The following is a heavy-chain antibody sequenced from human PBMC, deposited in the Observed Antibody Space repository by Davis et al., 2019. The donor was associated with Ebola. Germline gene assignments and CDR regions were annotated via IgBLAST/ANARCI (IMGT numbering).Heavy chain of an antibody. V-gene: IGHV4-59*01. CDR1: GGSISSNY. D-gene: IGHD5-24*01. J-gene: IGHJ3*01. CDR2: IYYSGTT. CDR3: ATRWFQLPFDV. Sequence: SETLSLTCTVSGGSISSNYWSWIRQPPGKGLEWIGYIYYSGTTNYNPSLKSRVTISVDTSKTQFSLKLSSVTPADTAVYYCATRWFQLPFDVWGQGTRVSVSS.